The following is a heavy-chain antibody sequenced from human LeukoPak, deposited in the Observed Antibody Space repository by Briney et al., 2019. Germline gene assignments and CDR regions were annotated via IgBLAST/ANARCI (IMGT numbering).Heavy chain of an antibody. D-gene: IGHD6-19*01. CDR3: ARKFGSGWDVFDY. CDR1: GYIFTSYW. CDR2: IYPGDSDT. Sequence: PGGSLRLSCAASGYIFTSYWMGWVRQMPGKGLEWMGIIYPGDSDTRYSPSFQGQVTISADKSISTAYLQWSSLKASDTAMYYCARKFGSGWDVFDYWGQGTLVTVSS. V-gene: IGHV5-51*01. J-gene: IGHJ4*02.